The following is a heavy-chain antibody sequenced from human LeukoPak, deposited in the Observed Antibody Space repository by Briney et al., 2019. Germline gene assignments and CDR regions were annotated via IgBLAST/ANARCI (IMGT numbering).Heavy chain of an antibody. Sequence: GESLKISCKGSGYSFTSYWIGWVRQMPGKGLEWMGIIYPGDSDTRYSPSFQGRVTISADKSISTAYLQWSSLKASDTAMYYCARRGYCSGGSCSRFDPWGQGTLVTVSS. V-gene: IGHV5-51*01. J-gene: IGHJ5*02. CDR3: ARRGYCSGGSCSRFDP. D-gene: IGHD2-15*01. CDR2: IYPGDSDT. CDR1: GYSFTSYW.